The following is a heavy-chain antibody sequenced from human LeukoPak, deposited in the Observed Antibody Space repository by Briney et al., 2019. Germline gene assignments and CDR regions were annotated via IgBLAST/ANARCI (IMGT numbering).Heavy chain of an antibody. D-gene: IGHD3-10*01. CDR3: ARAWFSQTLDY. CDR2: INHSGST. Sequence: PSETLSLTCAVYGGSFSGYYWSWIRQPPGKGLEWIGEINHSGSTNYNPSLKSRVTISVDTSKNQFSLKLSSVTAADTAVYYCARAWFSQTLDYWGQGTLVTVSS. J-gene: IGHJ4*02. CDR1: GGSFSGYY. V-gene: IGHV4-34*01.